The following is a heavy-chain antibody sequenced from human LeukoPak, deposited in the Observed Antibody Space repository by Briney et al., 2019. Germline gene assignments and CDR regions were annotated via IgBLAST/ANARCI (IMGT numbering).Heavy chain of an antibody. D-gene: IGHD1-26*01. CDR1: GGSISSYY. Sequence: SETLSLTCTVSGGSISSYYWSWIRQPAGKGLEWIGRIYTSESTNYNPSLKSRVTMSVDTSKNQFSLKLSSVTAADTAVYYCARDGGRYSGSYNWFDPWGQGTLVTVSS. CDR2: IYTSEST. J-gene: IGHJ5*02. V-gene: IGHV4-4*07. CDR3: ARDGGRYSGSYNWFDP.